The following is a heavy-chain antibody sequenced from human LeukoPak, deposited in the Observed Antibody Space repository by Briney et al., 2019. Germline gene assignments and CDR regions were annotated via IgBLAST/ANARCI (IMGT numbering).Heavy chain of an antibody. J-gene: IGHJ5*02. CDR1: GGTFSSYA. CDR2: IIPILGIA. Sequence: SVKVSCRASGGTFSSYAISWVRQAPGQGLEWMGRIIPILGIANYAQKFQGRVTITADKSTSTAYMELSSLRSEDTAVYYCASNSGPQRLVLRGQSWFDPWGQGTLVTVSS. CDR3: ASNSGPQRLVLRGQSWFDP. D-gene: IGHD6-13*01. V-gene: IGHV1-69*04.